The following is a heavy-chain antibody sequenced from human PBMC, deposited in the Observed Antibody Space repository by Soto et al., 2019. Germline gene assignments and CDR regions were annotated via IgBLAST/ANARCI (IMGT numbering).Heavy chain of an antibody. CDR1: GGSISSGGYY. D-gene: IGHD2-15*01. Sequence: SETLSLTCTVSGGSISSGGYYWSWIRQHPGKGLEWIGYIYYSGSTYYNPSLKSRVTISVDTSKNQFSLKLSSVTAADTAVYYCARESVVAATLSRWFDPWGQGTLVTVSS. J-gene: IGHJ5*02. V-gene: IGHV4-31*03. CDR2: IYYSGST. CDR3: ARESVVAATLSRWFDP.